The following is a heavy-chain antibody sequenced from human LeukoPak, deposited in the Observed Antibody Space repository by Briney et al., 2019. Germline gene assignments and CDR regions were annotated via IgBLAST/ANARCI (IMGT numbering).Heavy chain of an antibody. D-gene: IGHD1-26*01. J-gene: IGHJ4*02. CDR2: IYYSGST. CDR1: GGSISSSSYY. Sequence: SETLSLTCTVSGGSISSSSYYWGWIRQPPGKGLEWIGSIYYSGSTYYNPSLKSRVTISVDTSKNQCSLKLSSVTAADTAVYYCARPAYSGSYPFDYWGQGTLVTVSS. CDR3: ARPAYSGSYPFDY. V-gene: IGHV4-39*01.